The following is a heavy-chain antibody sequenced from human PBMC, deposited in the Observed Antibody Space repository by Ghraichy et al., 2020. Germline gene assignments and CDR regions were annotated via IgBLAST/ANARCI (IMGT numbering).Heavy chain of an antibody. CDR1: GGSISSYY. D-gene: IGHD5-18*01. CDR3: ARERRYRLGDWFDP. J-gene: IGHJ5*02. Sequence: SETLSLTCTVSGGSISSYYWSWIRQPPGKGLEWIGYIYYSGSTNYNPSLKSRVTISVDTSKNQFSLKLSSVTAADTAVYYCARERRYRLGDWFDPWGQGTLVTVSS. V-gene: IGHV4-59*01. CDR2: IYYSGST.